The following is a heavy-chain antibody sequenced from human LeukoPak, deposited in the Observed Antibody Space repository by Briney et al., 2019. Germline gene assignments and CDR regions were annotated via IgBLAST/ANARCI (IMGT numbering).Heavy chain of an antibody. CDR2: IYHSGST. V-gene: IGHV4-30-2*01. CDR3: ARLLSGAYCGGDCYFDY. J-gene: IGHJ4*02. D-gene: IGHD2-21*02. Sequence: SQTLSLTCAVSGGSISSGGYSWSWIRQPPGTGLEWIGYIYHSGSTYYNPSLKSRVTISVDRSKNQFSLKLSSVTAADTAVYYCARLLSGAYCGGDCYFDYWGQGTLVTVSS. CDR1: GGSISSGGYS.